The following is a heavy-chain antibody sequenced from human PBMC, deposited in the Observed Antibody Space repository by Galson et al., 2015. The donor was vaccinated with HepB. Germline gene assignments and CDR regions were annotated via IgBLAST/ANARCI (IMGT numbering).Heavy chain of an antibody. Sequence: PSLVKPTQTLTLTCTFSGFSLSTSGVGVGWIRQPPGKALEWLALIYWDDDERYTPSLKSRLTITKDTSKNQVVLTMTNMDPVDTATYYCAHLHCSSTSCYGGYNWFDPWGQGTLVTVSS. CDR1: GFSLSTSGVG. D-gene: IGHD2-2*01. CDR2: IYWDDDE. CDR3: AHLHCSSTSCYGGYNWFDP. J-gene: IGHJ5*02. V-gene: IGHV2-5*02.